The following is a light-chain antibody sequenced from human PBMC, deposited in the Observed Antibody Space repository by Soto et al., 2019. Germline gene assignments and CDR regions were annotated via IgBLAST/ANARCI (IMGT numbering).Light chain of an antibody. Sequence: EIVLTQSPCTLSLSPGERATLSCRASQSVSSSYLAWYQQKPGQAPRLLIYGTSSRATGIPDRFSGSGSGTDFTLTISRLEPEDFAVYYCQQYDNSWTFGQGTKVDIK. CDR2: GTS. J-gene: IGKJ1*01. CDR1: QSVSSSY. CDR3: QQYDNSWT. V-gene: IGKV3-20*01.